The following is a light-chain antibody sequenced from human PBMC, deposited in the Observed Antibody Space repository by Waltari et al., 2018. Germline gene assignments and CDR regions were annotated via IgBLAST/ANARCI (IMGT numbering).Light chain of an antibody. CDR3: QSWVGKVV. CDR2: QYF. J-gene: IGLJ2*01. Sequence: SYELTQPPSVSVSPGQTARITCYGHNCGEKFVSWYQHRPGQSPFLFIYQYFRRPSGIPERFSGSNSGNTATLTISGAQAMDEADFYCQSWVGKVVFGGGTKLTV. CDR1: NCGEKF. V-gene: IGLV3-1*01.